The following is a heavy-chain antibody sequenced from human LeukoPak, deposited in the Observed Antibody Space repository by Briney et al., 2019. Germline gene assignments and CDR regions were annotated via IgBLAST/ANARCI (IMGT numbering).Heavy chain of an antibody. D-gene: IGHD5-18*01. CDR1: GGSISSGDYY. J-gene: IGHJ4*02. CDR3: ARDGRYSYGPENNHFDY. V-gene: IGHV4-39*07. Sequence: PSQTLSLTCTVSGGSISSGDYYWSWIRQPPGEGLEWIGSIYYSGSTYYNPSLKSRVTISVDTSKNQFSLKLSSVTAADTAVYYCARDGRYSYGPENNHFDYWGQGTLVTVSS. CDR2: IYYSGST.